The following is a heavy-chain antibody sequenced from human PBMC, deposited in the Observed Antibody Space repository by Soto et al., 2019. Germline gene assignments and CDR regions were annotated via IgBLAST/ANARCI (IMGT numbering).Heavy chain of an antibody. CDR3: ARLNLYCSGGSCYPYYFDY. CDR1: GGSISSYY. D-gene: IGHD2-15*01. V-gene: IGHV4-59*01. J-gene: IGHJ4*02. Sequence: SLTCTVSGGSISSYYWSWIRQPPGKGLEWIGYIYYSGSTNYNLSLKSRVTISVDTSKNQFSLKLSSVTAADTAVYYCARLNLYCSGGSCYPYYFDYWGQGTLVTVSS. CDR2: IYYSGST.